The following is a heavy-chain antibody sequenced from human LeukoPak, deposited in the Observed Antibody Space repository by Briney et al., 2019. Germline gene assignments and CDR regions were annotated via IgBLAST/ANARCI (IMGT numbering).Heavy chain of an antibody. V-gene: IGHV3-23*01. CDR3: AKSIWHIGYCSSTSCDPARDYYYMDV. D-gene: IGHD2-2*03. CDR2: ISGSGGST. CDR1: GFTFSSYA. Sequence: GGSLRLSCAASGFTFSSYAMSWVRQAPWKGLEWVSAISGSGGSTYYADSVKGRFTISRDNSKNTLYLQMNSLRAEDTAVYYCAKSIWHIGYCSSTSCDPARDYYYMDVWGKGTTVTVSS. J-gene: IGHJ6*03.